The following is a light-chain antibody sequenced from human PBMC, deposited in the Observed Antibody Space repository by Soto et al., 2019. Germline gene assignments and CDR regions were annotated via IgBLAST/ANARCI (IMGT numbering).Light chain of an antibody. CDR1: QTVSSTY. J-gene: IGKJ1*01. Sequence: EIVLTQSPGTLSLSPGERATLSCRANQTVSSTYLAWYQQKPGQAPRLLIYGASNRATDIPDRFSGSGSGTDFSLTIARLEPEDFAVYYCQQFDNSPWTFGQGTKVEIK. V-gene: IGKV3-20*01. CDR3: QQFDNSPWT. CDR2: GAS.